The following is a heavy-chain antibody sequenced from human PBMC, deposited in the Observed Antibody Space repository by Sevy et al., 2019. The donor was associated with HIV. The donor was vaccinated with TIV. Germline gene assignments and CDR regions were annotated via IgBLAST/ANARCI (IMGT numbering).Heavy chain of an antibody. CDR1: GGSISSSNW. V-gene: IGHV4-4*02. J-gene: IGHJ5*02. CDR2: IYHSGST. D-gene: IGHD6-13*01. CDR3: ARGRGYSSSWYGWYWFDP. Sequence: SETLSLTCAVSGGSISSSNWWSWVRQPPGKGLEWIGEIYHSGSTNYNPSLKSRVTISVDKSKNQFSLKLSSVTAADSAVDYGARGRGYSSSWYGWYWFDPWGQGTLVTVSS.